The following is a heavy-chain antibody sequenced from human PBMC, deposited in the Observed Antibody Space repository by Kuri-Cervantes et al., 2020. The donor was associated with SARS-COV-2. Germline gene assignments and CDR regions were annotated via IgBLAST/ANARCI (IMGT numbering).Heavy chain of an antibody. V-gene: IGHV1-69*10. CDR1: GYTFTGYY. CDR3: ARGLADTDEYGYSDQPEYFQH. CDR2: IIPIFDIV. Sequence: SVKVSCKASGYTFTGYYMHWVRQAPGQGLEWMGGIIPIFDIVNYAQKFQGRVTITADKSTSTAYMELSSLRSEGSAVYYCARGLADTDEYGYSDQPEYFQHWGQGTLVTVSS. J-gene: IGHJ1*01. D-gene: IGHD2-21*01.